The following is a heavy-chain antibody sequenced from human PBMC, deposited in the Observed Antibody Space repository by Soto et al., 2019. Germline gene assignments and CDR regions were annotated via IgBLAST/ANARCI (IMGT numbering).Heavy chain of an antibody. CDR2: ISTGSSSI. V-gene: IGHV3-48*02. D-gene: IGHD5-18*01. J-gene: IGHJ4*02. CDR1: GFTFSSYS. CDR3: ARHWTAMTIAGDY. Sequence: DVQLVESGGGLVQPGGSLRLSCAASGFTFSSYSINWVRQAPGKGLEWVSYISTGSSSIYYADSVKGRFTISRDNAKNSLYLKMNSLGDEDTVVYYCARHWTAMTIAGDYGGQGPLVTFSP.